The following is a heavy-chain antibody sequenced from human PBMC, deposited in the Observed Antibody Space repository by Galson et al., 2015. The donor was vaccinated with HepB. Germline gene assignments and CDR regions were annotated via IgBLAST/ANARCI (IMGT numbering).Heavy chain of an antibody. D-gene: IGHD6-13*01. J-gene: IGHJ2*01. Sequence: SLRLSCAASGFKFRNYGIHWVRQAPGKGLEWVSVIYSGGSTYYADSVKGRFTISRDNAKNTLYLQMNCLRAEDTAVYYCARDGYSSSWYVRYFDLWGRGTLVTVSS. CDR1: GFKFRNYG. V-gene: IGHV3-66*01. CDR2: IYSGGST. CDR3: ARDGYSSSWYVRYFDL.